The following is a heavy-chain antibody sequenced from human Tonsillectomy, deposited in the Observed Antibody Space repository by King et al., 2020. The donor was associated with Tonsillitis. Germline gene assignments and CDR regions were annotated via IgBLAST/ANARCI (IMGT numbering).Heavy chain of an antibody. CDR3: ARACRSSWYRGRCWFDH. Sequence: VQLQQWGAGLLKPSETLSLTCAVYGGSFSGYYWSWIRQPPGKGLEWIGEINHSGSTNYNPSLKSRVTIAVDTSKNQFSLKLSSVTAADTAVYYCARACRSSWYRGRCWFDHWGQGTLVTVSS. J-gene: IGHJ5*02. CDR2: INHSGST. V-gene: IGHV4-34*01. CDR1: GGSFSGYY. D-gene: IGHD6-13*01.